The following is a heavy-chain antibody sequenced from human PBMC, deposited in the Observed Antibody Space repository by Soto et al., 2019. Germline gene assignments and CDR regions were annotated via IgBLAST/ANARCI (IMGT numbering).Heavy chain of an antibody. D-gene: IGHD6-13*01. V-gene: IGHV2-26*04. CDR1: GFSLSNAGLG. CDR3: ASTYSTSWYWFAP. Sequence: QVTVKESGPVLVKPTETLTLTCTVSGFSLSNAGLGVSWIRQPPGKALEWLAHIFSNDEKSYSTSLKSRLTISKDTSKSQVALTMTNMDPVDTATYYCASTYSTSWYWFAPWGQGTLVTVSS. J-gene: IGHJ5*02. CDR2: IFSNDEK.